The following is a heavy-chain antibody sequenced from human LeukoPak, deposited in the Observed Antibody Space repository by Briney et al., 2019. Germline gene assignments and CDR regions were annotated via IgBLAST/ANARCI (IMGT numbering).Heavy chain of an antibody. D-gene: IGHD3-3*01. CDR1: GGTYSSYA. J-gene: IGHJ6*03. Sequence: ASVTVSCKASGGTYSSYAISWVRQAPGQGLEWMGGIIPIFGTANYAQKLQGRVTITTDESTSTAYMELSSLRSEDTAVYYCARSGHDFWSGYYTWGNYYYYMDVWGKGTTVTVSS. V-gene: IGHV1-69*05. CDR2: IIPIFGTA. CDR3: ARSGHDFWSGYYTWGNYYYYMDV.